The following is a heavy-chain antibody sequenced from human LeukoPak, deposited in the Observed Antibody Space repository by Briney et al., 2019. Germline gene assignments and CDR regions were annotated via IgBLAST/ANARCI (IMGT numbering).Heavy chain of an antibody. CDR1: RFTFSSYA. CDR2: IIGSGGST. V-gene: IGHV3-23*01. CDR3: ATSTLILRLILDY. D-gene: IGHD4-17*01. J-gene: IGHJ4*02. Sequence: GGSLRLSCAASRFTFSSYAMSWVRQAPGKGLEWVSAIIGSGGSTYYADSVKGRIIISRDNSKNTLYLQMNSLRAEDTAVYYCATSTLILRLILDYWGQGTLVTVSS.